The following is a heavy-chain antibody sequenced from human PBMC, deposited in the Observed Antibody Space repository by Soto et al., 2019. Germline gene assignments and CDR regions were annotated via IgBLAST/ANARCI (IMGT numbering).Heavy chain of an antibody. CDR3: ASQGGEQWPYDY. CDR2: IYYSGST. CDR1: GGSISSYY. V-gene: IGHV4-59*01. D-gene: IGHD6-19*01. Sequence: QVQLQESGPGLVKPSETLSLTCTVSGGSISSYYWSWIRQPPGKGLEWIGYIYYSGSTNYNPSLKRRVTISVDTSKNQFSLKLSSVTAADTAVYYCASQGGEQWPYDYWGQGTLVTVSS. J-gene: IGHJ4*02.